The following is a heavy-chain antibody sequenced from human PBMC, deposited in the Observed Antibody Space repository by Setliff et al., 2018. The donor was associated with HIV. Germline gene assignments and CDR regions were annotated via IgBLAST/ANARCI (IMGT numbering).Heavy chain of an antibody. CDR1: GGSFSGYS. J-gene: IGHJ4*02. V-gene: IGHV4-34*01. Sequence: SETLSLTCAVYGGSFSGYSWTWIRQTPAGGLEWIGEINHSGSTNYNPSLKSRVTISVDTSTRQFSLKLRSVTAADTAIYYCARADIYGYVDFWGQGTLVTVSS. CDR2: INHSGST. D-gene: IGHD5-18*01. CDR3: ARADIYGYVDF.